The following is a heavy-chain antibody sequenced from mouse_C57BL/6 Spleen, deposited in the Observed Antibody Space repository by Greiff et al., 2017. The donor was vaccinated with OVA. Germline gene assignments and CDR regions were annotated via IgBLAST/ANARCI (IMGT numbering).Heavy chain of an antibody. CDR3: ARQLRLEVYAMDY. CDR2: ISSGGSYT. D-gene: IGHD3-2*02. CDR1: GFTFSSYG. J-gene: IGHJ4*01. Sequence: EVKLMESGGDLVKPGGSLKLSCAASGFTFSSYGMSWVRQTPDKRLEWVATISSGGSYTYYPDSVKGRFTISRDNAKNTLYLQMSSLKSEDTAMYYCARQLRLEVYAMDYWGQGTSVTVSS. V-gene: IGHV5-6*01.